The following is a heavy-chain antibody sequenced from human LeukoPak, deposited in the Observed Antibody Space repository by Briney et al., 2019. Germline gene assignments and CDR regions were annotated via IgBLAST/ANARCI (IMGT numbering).Heavy chain of an antibody. CDR1: GYTFISYY. D-gene: IGHD3-3*01. Sequence: ASVKVSCKASGYTFISYYMHWVRQAPGQGLEWMGIINPSGGSTSYAQKFQGRVTMTRDTSTSTVYMELSSLRSEDTAVYYCARDQVRFLEWGAPGYWGQGTLVTVSS. V-gene: IGHV1-46*01. CDR2: INPSGGST. J-gene: IGHJ4*02. CDR3: ARDQVRFLEWGAPGY.